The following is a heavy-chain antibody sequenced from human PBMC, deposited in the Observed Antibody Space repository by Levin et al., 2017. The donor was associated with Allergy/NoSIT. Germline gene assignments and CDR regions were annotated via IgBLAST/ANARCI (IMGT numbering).Heavy chain of an antibody. D-gene: IGHD3-10*01. V-gene: IGHV4-34*01. CDR1: GGSFSGYY. CDR2: INHSGST. CDR3: ARLTARMVRGVISGGFDY. Sequence: MPSETLSLTCAVYGGSFSGYYWSWIRQPPGKGLEWIGEINHSGSTNYNPSLKSRVTISVDTSKNQFSLKLSSVTAADTAVYYCARLTARMVRGVISGGFDYWGQGTLVTVSS. J-gene: IGHJ4*02.